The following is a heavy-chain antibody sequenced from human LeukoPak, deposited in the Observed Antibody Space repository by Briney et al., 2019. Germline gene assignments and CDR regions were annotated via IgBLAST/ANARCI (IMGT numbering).Heavy chain of an antibody. V-gene: IGHV1-8*01. CDR2: MNPNSGNT. J-gene: IGHJ4*02. CDR3: ARVVGPYVRFLEWLLGY. D-gene: IGHD3-3*01. Sequence: ASVKVSCKASGYTFTSYDINWVRQATGQGLEWMGWMNPNSGNTGYAQKFQGRATMTRNTSISTAYMELSSLRSEDTAVYYCARVVGPYVRFLEWLLGYWGQGTLVTVSS. CDR1: GYTFTSYD.